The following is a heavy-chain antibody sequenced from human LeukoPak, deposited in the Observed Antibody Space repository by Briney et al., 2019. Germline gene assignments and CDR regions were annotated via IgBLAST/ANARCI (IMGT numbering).Heavy chain of an antibody. CDR3: ASAYSSGWFYDY. CDR2: ISSSSYI. V-gene: IGHV3-21*01. Sequence: GGSLRLSCAASGFTFSSYSMNWVRQAPGKGLEWVSSISSSSYIYYADSVKGRFTISRDNAKNSLYLQMNSLRAEDTAVYYCASAYSSGWFYDYWGQGTLVTVSS. J-gene: IGHJ4*02. D-gene: IGHD6-19*01. CDR1: GFTFSSYS.